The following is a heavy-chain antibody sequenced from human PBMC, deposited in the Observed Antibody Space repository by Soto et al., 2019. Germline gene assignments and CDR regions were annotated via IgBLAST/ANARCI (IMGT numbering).Heavy chain of an antibody. CDR3: ARSYGSSWYMTFDY. V-gene: IGHV6-1*01. CDR2: TYYRSKWYN. Sequence: PSQTLSLTCDISGESVSTNSATWNWIRQSPSRGLEWLGRTYYRSKWYNDYAVSVKSRITISPDTSNTQFPLKLSSVTAANTVVYYCARSYGSSWYMTFDYWGQGTLVTVSS. D-gene: IGHD6-13*01. CDR1: GESVSTNSAT. J-gene: IGHJ4*02.